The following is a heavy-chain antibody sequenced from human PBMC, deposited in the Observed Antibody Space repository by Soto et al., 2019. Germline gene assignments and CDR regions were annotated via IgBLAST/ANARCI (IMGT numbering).Heavy chain of an antibody. Sequence: PSQTQSLTNAVSGGSIRSGCYSWSWIRQPPGKGLEWIGYIYHSGSTYYNPSLKSRVTISVDRSKNQFSLKLSSVTAADTAVYYCARVLAAAGRHRPAYGMDFWCQGTTVTVS. D-gene: IGHD6-13*01. J-gene: IGHJ6*02. V-gene: IGHV4-30-2*01. CDR3: ARVLAAAGRHRPAYGMDF. CDR1: GGSIRSGCYS. CDR2: IYHSGST.